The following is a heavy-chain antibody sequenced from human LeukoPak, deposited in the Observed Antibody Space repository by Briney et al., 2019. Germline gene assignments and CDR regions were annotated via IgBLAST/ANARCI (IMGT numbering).Heavy chain of an antibody. D-gene: IGHD2-15*01. CDR1: GGSFSGYY. Sequence: SETLSLTCAVYGGSFSGYYWSWIRQPPGKGLEWIGEINHSGSTNYNPSLKSRVTISVDTSKNQFSLKLSSVTAADTAVYYCAHSVVAATLPEYWGQGTLVTVSS. CDR3: AHSVVAATLPEY. V-gene: IGHV4-34*01. J-gene: IGHJ4*02. CDR2: INHSGST.